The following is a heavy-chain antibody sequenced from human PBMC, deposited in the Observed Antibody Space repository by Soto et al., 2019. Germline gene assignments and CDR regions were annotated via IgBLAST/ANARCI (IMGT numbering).Heavy chain of an antibody. CDR1: GFTFSNYG. V-gene: IGHV3-30*02. CDR3: ARDWAGPTRTRTVAPDS. J-gene: IGHJ4*02. D-gene: IGHD1-1*01. Sequence: GGSLRLSCAASGFTFSNYGIHWVRQAPGKGLEWVAFIRYDGIDKYYANSVKGRFTISRDNSKNTVNLQMNSLRVEDTARYYCARDWAGPTRTRTVAPDSWGQGTLVTVS. CDR2: IRYDGIDK.